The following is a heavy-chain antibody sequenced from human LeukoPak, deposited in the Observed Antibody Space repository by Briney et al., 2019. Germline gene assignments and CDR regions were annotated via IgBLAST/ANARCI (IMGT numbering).Heavy chain of an antibody. J-gene: IGHJ4*02. CDR3: ARDPGYSSSWYDY. CDR2: INPNSGGT. V-gene: IGHV1-2*02. CDR1: GYTFTGYY. D-gene: IGHD6-13*01. Sequence: ASVKVSCKASGYTFTGYYMHWVRQAPGQGLEWMGWINPNSGGTNYAQKLQGRVTMTTDTSTSTAYMELRSLRSDDTAVYYCARDPGYSSSWYDYWGQGTLVTVSS.